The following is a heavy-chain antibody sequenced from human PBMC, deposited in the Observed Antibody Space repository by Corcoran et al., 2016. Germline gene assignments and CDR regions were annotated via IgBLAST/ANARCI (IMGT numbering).Heavy chain of an antibody. Sequence: EVQLVESGGGLVQPGGSLRLSCAASGFTFSSYWMSWVRQAPGKGLEWVANIKQDGSEKYYVDSVKGRFTISRDNAKNSLYLQMNSLRAEDTAVYYCARARSIAASGVVYYYYGMDVWGQGTTVTVSS. J-gene: IGHJ6*02. D-gene: IGHD6-13*01. CDR2: IKQDGSEK. CDR1: GFTFSSYW. CDR3: ARARSIAASGVVYYYYGMDV. V-gene: IGHV3-7*01.